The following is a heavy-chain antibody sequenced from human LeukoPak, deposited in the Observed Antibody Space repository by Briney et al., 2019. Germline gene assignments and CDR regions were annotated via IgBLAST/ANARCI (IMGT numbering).Heavy chain of an antibody. CDR2: ISSSGSTI. CDR1: GFTFSSYE. CDR3: AKDQEGIQLWLHVDY. V-gene: IGHV3-48*03. J-gene: IGHJ4*02. Sequence: GGSLRLSCAASGFTFSSYEMNWVRQAPGKGLEWVSYISSSGSTIYYADSVKGRFTISRDNSKNTLYLQMNSLRAEDTAVYYCAKDQEGIQLWLHVDYWGQGTLVTVSS. D-gene: IGHD5-18*01.